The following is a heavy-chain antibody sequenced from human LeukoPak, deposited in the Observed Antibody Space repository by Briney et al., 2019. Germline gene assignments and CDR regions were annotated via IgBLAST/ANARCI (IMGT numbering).Heavy chain of an antibody. CDR1: GFTFSICA. J-gene: IGHJ4*02. CDR2: ISGSGTST. CDR3: ARDIVVVVAAHFDY. Sequence: GGSLRLSCVASGFTFSICAMSWVRQAPGKGLEWVSAISGSGTSTHYADSVKGRFTISRDNSKNTLYLQMNSLRAEDTAVYYCARDIVVVVAAHFDYWGRGTLVSVSS. D-gene: IGHD2-15*01. V-gene: IGHV3-23*01.